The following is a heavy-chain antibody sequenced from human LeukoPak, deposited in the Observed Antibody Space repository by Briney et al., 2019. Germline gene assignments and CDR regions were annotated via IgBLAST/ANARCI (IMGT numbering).Heavy chain of an antibody. D-gene: IGHD3-10*01. CDR1: GFPFSNYG. CDR2: ITGSGITT. V-gene: IGHV3-23*01. Sequence: GGSLRLSCAASGFPFSNYGMNWVRQAPGKGLEWVSGITGSGITTYYGDSVKGRFTISRDNSKNTVYLQMNSLIVEDTAVYYCAKGLGITMVRGSFDIWGQGTMVTVSS. J-gene: IGHJ3*02. CDR3: AKGLGITMVRGSFDI.